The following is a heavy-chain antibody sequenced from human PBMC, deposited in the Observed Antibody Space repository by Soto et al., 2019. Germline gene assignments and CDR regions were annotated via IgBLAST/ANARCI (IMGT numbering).Heavy chain of an antibody. CDR1: GGSISSTNW. Sequence: PSETLSLTCVVSGGSISSTNWWTWVRQTPGKGLEWIGEVYHTGSTKYNPSLRNRVTISLDKSNNQFSLKMSSVTAADTAVYYCASQRGGWILSWGQGTLVTVSS. J-gene: IGHJ5*02. CDR2: VYHTGST. D-gene: IGHD6-19*01. CDR3: ASQRGGWILS. V-gene: IGHV4-4*02.